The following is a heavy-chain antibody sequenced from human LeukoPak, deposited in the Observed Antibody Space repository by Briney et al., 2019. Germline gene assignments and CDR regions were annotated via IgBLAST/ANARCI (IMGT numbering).Heavy chain of an antibody. J-gene: IGHJ4*02. CDR3: AKARGRDGYKDELDY. Sequence: PGGSLRLSCAASEFTFSSCAMSWVRQAPGEGLEWVSVSGSGGSTYYADSVKGRFTISRDNSKNTLYLQMNSLRAEDTAVYYCAKARGRDGYKDELDYWGQGTLVTVSS. D-gene: IGHD5-24*01. CDR1: EFTFSSCA. V-gene: IGHV3-23*01. CDR2: SGSGGST.